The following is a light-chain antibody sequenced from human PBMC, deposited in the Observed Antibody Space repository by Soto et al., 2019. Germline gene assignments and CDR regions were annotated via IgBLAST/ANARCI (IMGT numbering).Light chain of an antibody. CDR1: SSDVGGHNF. Sequence: QSALTQPPSASGSPGQSVTISCTGTSSDVGGHNFVSWYQQHPGKAPKFLIYEVTNRPSGVPDRFSGSKSGITASLTVSGLQADDEAYYYCSAYAGNNNPVIFGGGTKLTVL. V-gene: IGLV2-8*01. CDR3: SAYAGNNNPVI. CDR2: EVT. J-gene: IGLJ2*01.